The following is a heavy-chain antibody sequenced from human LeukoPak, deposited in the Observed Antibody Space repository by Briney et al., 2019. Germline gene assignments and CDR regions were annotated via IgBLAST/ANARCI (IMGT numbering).Heavy chain of an antibody. CDR2: IYPGDSDT. Sequence: RGESLKISCQGSGYSFTTYWIGWVRQMPGKGLECMGIIYPGDSDTRYSPSFQGQVTISADKSINTAYLQWSSLKASDTAMYYCARLGTYWSNYYFEYWGQGTLVTVSS. J-gene: IGHJ4*02. CDR1: GYSFTTYW. D-gene: IGHD3-10*01. CDR3: ARLGTYWSNYYFEY. V-gene: IGHV5-51*01.